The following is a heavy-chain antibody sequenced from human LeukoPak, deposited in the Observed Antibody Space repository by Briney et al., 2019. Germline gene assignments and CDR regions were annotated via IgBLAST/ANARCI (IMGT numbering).Heavy chain of an antibody. Sequence: GGSLRLSCAASGFTFSSYWMHWVRQAPGKGLAWVSRIYIDGSSTTYADSVKGRFTISRDNAKNTLYLQMNSLRAEDTAVYYCARAGYCSSTSCYSRDDAFDIWGQGTMVTVSS. CDR2: IYIDGSST. D-gene: IGHD2-2*02. CDR1: GFTFSSYW. J-gene: IGHJ3*02. V-gene: IGHV3-74*01. CDR3: ARAGYCSSTSCYSRDDAFDI.